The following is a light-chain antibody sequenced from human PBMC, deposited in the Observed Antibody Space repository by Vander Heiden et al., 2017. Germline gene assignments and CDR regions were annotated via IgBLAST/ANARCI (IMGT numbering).Light chain of an antibody. Sequence: DIQLTHSPPSLSASVGDRVTITCRASQGSSNYLAWYQQKPGKVPKVLIYAASTLQSGVPSRFSGGGSGTDFTLNISSLQPEDVAIYYCQNCNSAPFTFGPGTKVDIK. J-gene: IGKJ3*01. CDR1: QGSSNY. CDR3: QNCNSAPFT. V-gene: IGKV1-27*01. CDR2: AAS.